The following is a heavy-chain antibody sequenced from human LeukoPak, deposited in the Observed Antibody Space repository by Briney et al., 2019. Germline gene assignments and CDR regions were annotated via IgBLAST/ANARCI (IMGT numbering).Heavy chain of an antibody. D-gene: IGHD5-18*01. CDR1: GYTFTSYG. J-gene: IGHJ4*02. Sequence: GASVKVSCKASGYTFTSYGISWVRQAPGQGLEWMGWISAYNGNTNYAQKLQGRVTMTTDTSTSTAYMELRSLRSDDTAVYYCARVRAWIQLWFAPDYWGQGTLVTVSS. CDR2: ISAYNGNT. V-gene: IGHV1-18*01. CDR3: ARVRAWIQLWFAPDY.